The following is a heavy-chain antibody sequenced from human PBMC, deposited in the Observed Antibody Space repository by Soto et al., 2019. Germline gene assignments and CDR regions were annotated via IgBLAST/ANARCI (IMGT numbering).Heavy chain of an antibody. V-gene: IGHV5-10-1*01. Sequence: GESLKISCKGSGYSFTSYWISWVRQMPGKGLEWMGRIDPSDSYTNYSPSFQGHVTISADKSISTAYLQWSSVKASDTAMYYCARTSVVTAAIDYWGQGTLVTVSS. CDR1: GYSFTSYW. D-gene: IGHD2-21*02. CDR2: IDPSDSYT. CDR3: ARTSVVTAAIDY. J-gene: IGHJ4*02.